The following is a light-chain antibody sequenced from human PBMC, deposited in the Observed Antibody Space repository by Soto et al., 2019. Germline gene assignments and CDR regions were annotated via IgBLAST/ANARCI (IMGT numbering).Light chain of an antibody. Sequence: DIQMTQSPSTLSASVGDRVTITCRASQSISSWLVWYQQKPGKAPKLLIYDASSLESGVPSRFSGSGSGTAFTLTIRSLQPDDFATYYCQHYNSYTFGQGTKLEIK. V-gene: IGKV1-5*01. CDR1: QSISSW. CDR3: QHYNSYT. J-gene: IGKJ2*01. CDR2: DAS.